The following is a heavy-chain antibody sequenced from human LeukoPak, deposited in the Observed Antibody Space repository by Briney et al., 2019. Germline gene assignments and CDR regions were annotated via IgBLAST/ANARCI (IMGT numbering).Heavy chain of an antibody. V-gene: IGHV1-2*02. CDR2: INPNSGGT. CDR1: GYTFTGYY. D-gene: IGHD1-26*01. J-gene: IGHJ4*02. CDR3: ARCQWELLSRFDY. Sequence: PEASVKVSCKASGYTFTGYYMHWVRQAPGQGLEWMGWINPNSGGTNYAQKFQGRVTMTRDTSISTAYMELSSLRSEDTAVYYCARCQWELLSRFDYWGQGTLVTVSS.